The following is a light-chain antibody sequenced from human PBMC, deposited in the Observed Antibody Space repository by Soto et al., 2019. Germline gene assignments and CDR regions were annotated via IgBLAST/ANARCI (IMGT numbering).Light chain of an antibody. CDR3: RQYNNWPRA. V-gene: IGKV3-15*01. CDR2: GAS. Sequence: ELVMTQFPATLSVSPGERLTLSCRASQSVSSNLAWYQQKPGQAPRLLIYGASTRATGIPIRFSGSGSGTEFTLTISSLQSEDFAVYYCRQYNNWPRAFGQGTKVDIK. J-gene: IGKJ1*01. CDR1: QSVSSN.